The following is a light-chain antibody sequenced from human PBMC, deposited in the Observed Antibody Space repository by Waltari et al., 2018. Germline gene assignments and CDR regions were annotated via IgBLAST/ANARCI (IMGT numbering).Light chain of an antibody. CDR3: CSYADSGTLV. CDR1: SSDIGRYNY. J-gene: IGLJ3*02. V-gene: IGLV2-14*01. CDR2: DVT. Sequence: QSVLTQPASVSGSPGQSVTISCTGTSSDIGRYNYVSWYQQRPATAPQLLIYDVTIRPAGVSHRYSGSKSDNSASLTISGLQAEDEASYYCCSYADSGTLVFGGGTKLTVL.